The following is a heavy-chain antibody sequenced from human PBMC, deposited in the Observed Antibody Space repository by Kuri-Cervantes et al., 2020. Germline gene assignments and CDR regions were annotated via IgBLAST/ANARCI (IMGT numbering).Heavy chain of an antibody. V-gene: IGHV3-33*01. D-gene: IGHD3-3*01. J-gene: IGHJ6*03. Sequence: GGSLRLSCAASGFTFSSYGMHWVRQAPGKGLEWVAVIWYDGSNKYYADSVKGRFTISRDNSKNTLYLQMNSLRDEDTAVYYCARGLRFLEWLSPSYYYYYMDVWGKGSTVNVS. CDR2: IWYDGSNK. CDR1: GFTFSSYG. CDR3: ARGLRFLEWLSPSYYYYYMDV.